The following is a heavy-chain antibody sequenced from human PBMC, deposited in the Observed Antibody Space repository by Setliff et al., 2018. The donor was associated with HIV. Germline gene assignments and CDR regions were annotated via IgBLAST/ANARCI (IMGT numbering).Heavy chain of an antibody. CDR2: ISYTGST. J-gene: IGHJ4*02. CDR1: SGSFSGYY. D-gene: IGHD3-9*01. Sequence: SETLSLTCAVYSGSFSGYYWGWIRQPPGKGLEWIGTISYTGSTYYDPSLKSRVTISLDTSKNQFFLKLSSVTAPDTAIYYCARQTWEYYDTLTGYYRSPKNFDSWGQGTLVTVSS. CDR3: ARQTWEYYDTLTGYYRSPKNFDS. V-gene: IGHV4-39*01.